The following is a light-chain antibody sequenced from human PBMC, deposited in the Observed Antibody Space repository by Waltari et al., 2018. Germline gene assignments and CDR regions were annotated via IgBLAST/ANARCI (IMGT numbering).Light chain of an antibody. CDR3: QQANSFPYT. J-gene: IGKJ2*01. CDR2: SSS. CDR1: QDISSW. Sequence: DIQMTQSPSSVSASVGDRVTITCRASQDISSWLAWYQQKPGKAPELLIYSSSTLHVGVPSRFSGSRSCTEFSLTITGLQPDDSATYFCQQANSFPYTYGQGTKLDI. V-gene: IGKV1D-12*01.